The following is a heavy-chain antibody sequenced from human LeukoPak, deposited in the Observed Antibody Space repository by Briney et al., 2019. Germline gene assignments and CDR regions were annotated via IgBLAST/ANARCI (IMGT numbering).Heavy chain of an antibody. D-gene: IGHD1-1*01. V-gene: IGHV3-73*01. CDR2: IRSKTNSYAT. Sequence: GGSLRLSCATSGSIFSHHGMNWVRQASGKGLEWVGRIRSKTNSYATSYAASVKGRFALSRDDSKNTAYLQMNSLKTEDTAVYYCTRYNVGFESWGQGTLVTVSS. CDR3: TRYNVGFES. J-gene: IGHJ4*02. CDR1: GSIFSHHG.